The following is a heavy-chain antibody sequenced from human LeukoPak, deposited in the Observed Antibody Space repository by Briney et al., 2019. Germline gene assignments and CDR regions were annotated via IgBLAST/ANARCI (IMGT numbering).Heavy chain of an antibody. Sequence: AVTVSRKASGYTFTSYDIHWLRQATGQGLEWMGWMNPNSGNTGYAQKFQGRVTMTRNTSISTAYMELSSLGSEDTAVYYCARGRSSSGWYGHWGQGTLVTVSS. J-gene: IGHJ4*02. CDR1: GYTFTSYD. V-gene: IGHV1-8*01. CDR3: ARGRSSSGWYGH. CDR2: MNPNSGNT. D-gene: IGHD6-19*01.